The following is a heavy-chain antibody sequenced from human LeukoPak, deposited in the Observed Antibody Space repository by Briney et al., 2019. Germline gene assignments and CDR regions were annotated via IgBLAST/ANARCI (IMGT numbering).Heavy chain of an antibody. CDR2: IYTTGMT. CDR3: ARAGYTISSYRFDY. V-gene: IGHV4-4*07. J-gene: IGHJ4*02. Sequence: SETLSLTCSVSSGSINSYWWSWIRQPAGKGLEFIGRIYTTGMTNYNPSLKSRVSISVDTSKNQFSLELRSVTAADTAVYFCARAGYTISSYRFDYWGQGALVTVSS. D-gene: IGHD3-16*02. CDR1: SGSINSYW.